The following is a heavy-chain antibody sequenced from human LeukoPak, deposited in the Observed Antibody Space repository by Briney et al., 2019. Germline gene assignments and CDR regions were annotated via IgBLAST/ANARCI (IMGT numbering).Heavy chain of an antibody. CDR3: AKEGIVVVPAAPGLDYYGMDV. D-gene: IGHD2-2*01. J-gene: IGHJ6*02. CDR2: ISWNSGSI. V-gene: IGHV3-9*01. Sequence: QAXGXGXXWXXXISWNSGSIGYADSVKGRFTISRDNAKNSLYLQMNSLRAEDTALYYCAKEGIVVVPAAPGLDYYGMDVWGQGTTVTVSS.